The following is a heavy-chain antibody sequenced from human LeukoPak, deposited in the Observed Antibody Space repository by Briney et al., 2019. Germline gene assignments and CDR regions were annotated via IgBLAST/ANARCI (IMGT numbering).Heavy chain of an antibody. V-gene: IGHV3-74*01. J-gene: IGHJ3*02. CDR3: ARGGSPPEALGHALDI. CDR1: GFTFSNYW. D-gene: IGHD1-26*01. CDR2: IFKWGDGI. Sequence: GGSLRLSCAASGFTFSNYWMRRVRQAPGKGLVRVSRIFKWGDGIIYADSVRGRFAISRDNAKNTLYLQMNSLRVEDTAVYYCARGGSPPEALGHALDIWGQGTMDTLSS.